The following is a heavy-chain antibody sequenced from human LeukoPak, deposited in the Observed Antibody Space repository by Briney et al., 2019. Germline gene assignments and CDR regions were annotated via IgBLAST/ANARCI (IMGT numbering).Heavy chain of an antibody. CDR3: ANGPKGYYDSSGRDLYFDY. Sequence: GGSLRLSCAASGFTFSSYAMSWVRQAPGKGLEWVSAISGSGGSTYYADSVKGRFTISRDNSKNTLYLQMNSLRAEDTAVYYCANGPKGYYDSSGRDLYFDYWGQGTLVTVSS. V-gene: IGHV3-23*01. CDR1: GFTFSSYA. J-gene: IGHJ4*02. D-gene: IGHD3-22*01. CDR2: ISGSGGST.